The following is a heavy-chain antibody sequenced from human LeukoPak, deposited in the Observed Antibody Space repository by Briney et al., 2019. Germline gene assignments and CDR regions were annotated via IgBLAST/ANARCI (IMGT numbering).Heavy chain of an antibody. CDR1: GFTFSNYN. Sequence: PGGSLRLSCAASGFTFSNYNMNWVRQAPGKAMEWVSSITSSGTYIFYADSVKGRFTISRDNAKNSLSLQMNSLRAEDTAVYYCAREMRATISRYFDLWGRGTLVTVSS. CDR3: AREMRATISRYFDL. V-gene: IGHV3-21*01. D-gene: IGHD5-24*01. J-gene: IGHJ2*01. CDR2: ITSSGTYI.